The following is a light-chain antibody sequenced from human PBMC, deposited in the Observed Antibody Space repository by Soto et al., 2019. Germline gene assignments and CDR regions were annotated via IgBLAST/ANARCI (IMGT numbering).Light chain of an antibody. Sequence: EIVMTQSPASLSVSPGERATLSCRASQSVSSNLAWYQQKPGQAPRLLIYGASTRVTGIPDRFSGSGTGTDFTLTISRVEPEDVAIYYCQQYSKSPITFGQGTRLEIK. CDR1: QSVSSN. CDR3: QQYSKSPIT. J-gene: IGKJ5*01. CDR2: GAS. V-gene: IGKV3-15*01.